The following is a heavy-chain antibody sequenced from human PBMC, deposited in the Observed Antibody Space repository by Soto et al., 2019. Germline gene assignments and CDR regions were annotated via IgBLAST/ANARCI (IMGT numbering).Heavy chain of an antibody. V-gene: IGHV4-59*01. CDR1: GGSISSYY. D-gene: IGHD6-19*01. Sequence: SETLSLTCTVSGGSISSYYWSWIRQPPGKGLEWIGYIYYSGSTNYNPSRKSRVTISVDTSKNQFSLKLSSVTAADTAVYYCARVGYSSGWYGVTGGVYDYWGQGTLVTVSS. CDR2: IYYSGST. CDR3: ARVGYSSGWYGVTGGVYDY. J-gene: IGHJ4*02.